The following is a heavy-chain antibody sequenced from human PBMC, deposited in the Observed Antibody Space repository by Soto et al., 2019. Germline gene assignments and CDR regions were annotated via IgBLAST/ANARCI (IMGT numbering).Heavy chain of an antibody. D-gene: IGHD1-1*01. V-gene: IGHV1-18*01. CDR1: GYTFTTYG. CDR3: ARERPLEDSPLADAFDV. J-gene: IGHJ3*01. CDR2: ISGHNGKT. Sequence: QVHLVQSGAEVKKPGASVKVSCNSSGYTFTTYGVPGGRQAPGQGLEWMGWISGHNGKTFYAQSFQDRVTMTTDTSTSTAYMELRSLRSDDTAVYFCARERPLEDSPLADAFDVWGQGTRVTVSS.